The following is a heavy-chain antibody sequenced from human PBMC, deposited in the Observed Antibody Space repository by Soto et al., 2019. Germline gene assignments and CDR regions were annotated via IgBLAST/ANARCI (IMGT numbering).Heavy chain of an antibody. D-gene: IGHD3-22*01. Sequence: PSETLSLTCTVSGGSVSSGSYYWSWFRQPPGKGLEWIGYIYYSGSTNYNPSLKSRVTISVDTSKNQFSLKLSSVTAADTAVYYCARVMRTNYYDSSGYGTAAFDYWGQGTLVTVSS. CDR1: GGSVSSGSYY. V-gene: IGHV4-61*01. CDR2: IYYSGST. CDR3: ARVMRTNYYDSSGYGTAAFDY. J-gene: IGHJ4*02.